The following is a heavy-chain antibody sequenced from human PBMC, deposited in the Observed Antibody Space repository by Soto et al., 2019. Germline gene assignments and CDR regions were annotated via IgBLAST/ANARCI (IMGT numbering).Heavy chain of an antibody. D-gene: IGHD3-22*01. CDR1: GGTFSSYA. Sequence: QVQLVQSGAEVKKPGSSVKVSCKASGGTFSSYAISWVRQAPGQGLEWMGGIIPIFGTAIYAQKFQGRVTINADESTSTAYMELSSLRSEDTAVYYCARVGDGDYDYDSSGLWGFDYWGQGTLVTVSS. V-gene: IGHV1-69*12. J-gene: IGHJ4*02. CDR3: ARVGDGDYDYDSSGLWGFDY. CDR2: IIPIFGTA.